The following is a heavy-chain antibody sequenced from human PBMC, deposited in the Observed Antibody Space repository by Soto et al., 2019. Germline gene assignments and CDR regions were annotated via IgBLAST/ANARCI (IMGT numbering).Heavy chain of an antibody. CDR1: GGSISSSSYY. CDR2: NYYSGST. D-gene: IGHD6-19*01. J-gene: IGHJ4*02. CDR3: ASRGGIAVAGLDY. V-gene: IGHV4-39*01. Sequence: SETLSLTCTVSGGSISSSSYYWGWIRQPPGKGLEWIGSNYYSGSTYYNPSLKSRVTISVDTSKNQFSLKLSSVTAADTAVYYCASRGGIAVAGLDYWGQGTLVTVSS.